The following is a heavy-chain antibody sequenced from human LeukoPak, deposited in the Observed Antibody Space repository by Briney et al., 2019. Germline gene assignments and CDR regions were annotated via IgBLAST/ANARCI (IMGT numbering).Heavy chain of an antibody. CDR2: ISSSSSTI. J-gene: IGHJ4*02. V-gene: IGHV3-48*02. CDR1: GFTFSSYS. Sequence: GGSLRLSCAASGFTFSSYSMNWVRQAPGKGLEWVSYISSSSSTIYYADSVKGRFTISRDNAKNSLYLQMNSLRDEDTAVYYCARLPHDYGSRPFDYWGQGTLVTVSS. D-gene: IGHD4-17*01. CDR3: ARLPHDYGSRPFDY.